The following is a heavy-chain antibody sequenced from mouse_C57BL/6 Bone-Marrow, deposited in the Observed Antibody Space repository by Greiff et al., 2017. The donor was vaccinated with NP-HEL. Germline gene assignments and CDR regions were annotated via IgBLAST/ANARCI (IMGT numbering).Heavy chain of an antibody. D-gene: IGHD1-3*01. CDR1: GYTFTDYE. CDR3: KTRNYLDY. J-gene: IGHJ2*01. V-gene: IGHV1-15*01. Sequence: VQLVESGAELVRPGASVTLSCKASGYTFTDYEMHWVKQTPVHGLEWIGAIDPETGGTAYNQKFKGKAILTADKSSSTAYMELRSLTSEDSAVYYSKTRNYLDYWGQGTTLTVSS. CDR2: IDPETGGT.